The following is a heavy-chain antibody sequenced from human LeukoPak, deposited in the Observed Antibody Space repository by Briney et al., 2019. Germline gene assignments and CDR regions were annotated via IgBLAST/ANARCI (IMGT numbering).Heavy chain of an antibody. CDR3: ARDGVAAIREHDAFDI. D-gene: IGHD1-26*01. Sequence: SQTLSLTCTVSGGSISSGGYYWSWIRQPPGKGLEWIGYIYHSGSTYYNPSLKSRVTISVDRSKNQFSLKLSSVTAADTAVYYCARDGVAAIREHDAFDIWGQGTMVTVSS. CDR2: IYHSGST. J-gene: IGHJ3*02. CDR1: GGSISSGGYY. V-gene: IGHV4-30-2*01.